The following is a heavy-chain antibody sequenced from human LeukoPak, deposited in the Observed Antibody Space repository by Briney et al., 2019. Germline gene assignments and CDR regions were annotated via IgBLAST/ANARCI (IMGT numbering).Heavy chain of an antibody. V-gene: IGHV4-39*07. CDR2: IYYSGST. J-gene: IGHJ3*02. CDR3: ARTMVAFDI. CDR1: GGSISSSSYY. Sequence: PSETLSLTCTVSGGSISSSSYYWGWIRQPPGKGLEWIGSIYYSGSTYYNPSLRSRVTISVDTSKNQFSLKLSSVTAADTAVYYCARTMVAFDIWGQGTMVTVSS. D-gene: IGHD4/OR15-4a*01.